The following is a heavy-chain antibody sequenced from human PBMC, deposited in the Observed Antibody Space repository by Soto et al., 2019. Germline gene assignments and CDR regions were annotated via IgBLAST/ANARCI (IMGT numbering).Heavy chain of an antibody. D-gene: IGHD3-10*01. J-gene: IGHJ5*02. CDR1: GFTFSSYA. Sequence: GGALRLSCAASGFTFSSYAMHWVRQAPGKGLGWVAVISYDGSSKYYADSVKGRFTISRDNSKNTLYLQMNSLRAEDTAVYYCARDPGMSAAWGQGTLVTVSS. V-gene: IGHV3-30-3*01. CDR2: ISYDGSSK. CDR3: ARDPGMSAA.